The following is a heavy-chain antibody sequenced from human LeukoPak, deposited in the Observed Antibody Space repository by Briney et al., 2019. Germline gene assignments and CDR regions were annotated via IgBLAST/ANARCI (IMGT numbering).Heavy chain of an antibody. CDR2: IKQDGSEK. Sequence: GGSLRLSCAASGFTFSSYWMSWVRQAPGKGLEWVANIKQDGSEKYYVDSVKGRFTISRDNAKNSLYLQMNSLRAEDTAVYYCARHSLSPLLWFGVISNAFDIWGQGTMVTVSS. D-gene: IGHD3-10*01. J-gene: IGHJ3*02. CDR3: ARHSLSPLLWFGVISNAFDI. CDR1: GFTFSSYW. V-gene: IGHV3-7*01.